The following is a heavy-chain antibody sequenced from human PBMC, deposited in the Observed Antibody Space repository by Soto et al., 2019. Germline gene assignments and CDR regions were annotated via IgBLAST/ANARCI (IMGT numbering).Heavy chain of an antibody. D-gene: IGHD6-13*01. CDR3: TKGGQQLVRYSLDS. V-gene: IGHV3-30*18. CDR2: ISYDGTNK. CDR1: GFTFSAYG. J-gene: IGHJ4*02. Sequence: ESGGGVVQPGTSLRLSCAASGFTFSAYGMHWVRQAPGKGLEWVAVISYDGTNKYYADSVKGRFTISRDNSKNTLYLQMNSLRADDTAEYYCTKGGQQLVRYSLDSWGQGTLVTVSS.